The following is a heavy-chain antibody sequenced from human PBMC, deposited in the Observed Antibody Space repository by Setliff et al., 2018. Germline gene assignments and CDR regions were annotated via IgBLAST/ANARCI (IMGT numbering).Heavy chain of an antibody. D-gene: IGHD3-3*01. Sequence: LRLSCAASGFTFSDHYMDWVRQAPGKGLEWVGRSRNKGNSYSTEYAASVKGRFTISRDDSKNSLYLQMDSLKTEDTAVYYCTRARDRSGYWDFDYWGQGTLVTVSS. J-gene: IGHJ4*02. V-gene: IGHV3-72*01. CDR1: GFTFSDHY. CDR2: SRNKGNSYST. CDR3: TRARDRSGYWDFDY.